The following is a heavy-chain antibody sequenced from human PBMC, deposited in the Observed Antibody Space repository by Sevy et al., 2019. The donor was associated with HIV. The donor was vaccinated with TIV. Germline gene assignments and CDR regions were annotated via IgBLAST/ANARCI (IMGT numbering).Heavy chain of an antibody. V-gene: IGHV3-30*01. J-gene: IGHJ4*02. Sequence: GGSLRLSCAASGFTFSSNAMHWVRQAPGKGLEWVAVISYDGSKKYYGYSVKGRFTISRDNSKNTLYMQLNSLTAEDTAVYYCAGAGYDFLNGYLYYWGQGTLVTVSS. CDR2: ISYDGSKK. CDR3: AGAGYDFLNGYLYY. CDR1: GFTFSSNA. D-gene: IGHD3-3*01.